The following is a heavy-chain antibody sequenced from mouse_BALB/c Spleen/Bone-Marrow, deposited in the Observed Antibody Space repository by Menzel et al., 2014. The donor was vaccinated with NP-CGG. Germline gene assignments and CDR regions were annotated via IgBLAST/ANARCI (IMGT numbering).Heavy chain of an antibody. J-gene: IGHJ2*01. CDR1: GFNIKDYY. CDR3: TRTYSFDY. Sequence: DVQLQESGAELVRPGALVKLSCKASGFNIKDYYMHWVKQRPEQGLEWIGWIDPENGNTIYDPKFQGKARITADTSSNTAYLQLSSLTSEDTAVYYCTRTYSFDYWGQGTTLTVSS. V-gene: IGHV14-1*02. CDR2: IDPENGNT.